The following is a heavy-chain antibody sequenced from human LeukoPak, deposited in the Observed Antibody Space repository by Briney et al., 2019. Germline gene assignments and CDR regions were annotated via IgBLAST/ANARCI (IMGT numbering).Heavy chain of an antibody. D-gene: IGHD1-26*01. CDR2: INHSGGT. CDR1: GGSFSGYY. J-gene: IGHJ4*02. V-gene: IGHV4-34*01. CDR3: ARGKAAWTGSLGY. Sequence: SETLSLTCAVYGGSFSGYYWSWIRQPPGKGLEWIGEINHSGGTNYNPSLKSRVTISVDTSKNQFSLKLSSVTAADTAVYYCARGKAAWTGSLGYWGQGTLVTVSS.